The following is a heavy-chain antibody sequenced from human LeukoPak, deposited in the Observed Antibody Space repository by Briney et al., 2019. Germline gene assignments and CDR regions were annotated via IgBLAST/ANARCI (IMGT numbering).Heavy chain of an antibody. V-gene: IGHV1-2*02. CDR1: GNTFTGYY. J-gene: IGHJ4*02. D-gene: IGHD2-15*01. CDR3: ARDMNITVVADY. CDR2: INPNSGDT. Sequence: GASVKVSCKASGNTFTGYYMHWVRQAPGQGLEWMGWINPNSGDTCYSQRFQGRVTMTTDTSISTAYMELSRLSSDDTAVYYCARDMNITVVADYWGQGTLVTVSS.